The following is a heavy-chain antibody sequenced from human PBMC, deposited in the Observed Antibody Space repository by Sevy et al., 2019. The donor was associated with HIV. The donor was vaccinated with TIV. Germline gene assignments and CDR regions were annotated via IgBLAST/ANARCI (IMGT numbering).Heavy chain of an antibody. V-gene: IGHV3-21*01. Sequence: GGSLRLSCAASGFTFSSYSMNWVRQAPGKGLEWVSSISSSSSYIYYADSVKGRFTISRDNAKNSLYLQMNSLRAEDTAVYYCARDSAGKGYSYGPFFDYWGQGTLVTVSS. CDR3: ARDSAGKGYSYGPFFDY. CDR1: GFTFSSYS. J-gene: IGHJ4*02. D-gene: IGHD5-18*01. CDR2: ISSSSSYI.